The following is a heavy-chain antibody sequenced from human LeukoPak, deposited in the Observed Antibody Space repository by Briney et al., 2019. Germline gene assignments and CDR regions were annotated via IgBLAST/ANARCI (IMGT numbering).Heavy chain of an antibody. J-gene: IGHJ4*02. CDR1: GFTFSSSW. CDR3: ARDGDYYYDSSGSDY. D-gene: IGHD3-22*01. V-gene: IGHV3-7*01. CDR2: IKQDGSEK. Sequence: PGGSLRLSCAASGFTFSSSWMSWVRQAPGKGLEWVANIKQDGSEKYYVDSVKGRFTISRDNAKNSLYLQMNSLRAEDTAVYYCARDGDYYYDSSGSDYWGQGTLVTVSS.